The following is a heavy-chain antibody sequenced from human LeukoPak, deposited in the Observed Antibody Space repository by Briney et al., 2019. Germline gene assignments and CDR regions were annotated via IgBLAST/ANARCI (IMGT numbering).Heavy chain of an antibody. D-gene: IGHD2-8*01. V-gene: IGHV3-23*01. CDR1: GFTFNSYI. CDR2: ISGFGGST. J-gene: IGHJ5*02. Sequence: GGSLRLSCAASGFTFNSYIMNWVRQAPGKGLEWVSSISGFGGSTYYADSVKGRFTISRDNSKNTLSLQMNSLRIEDTAIYYCAKDVRRCNGACTWGQGTLVTVSS. CDR3: AKDVRRCNGACT.